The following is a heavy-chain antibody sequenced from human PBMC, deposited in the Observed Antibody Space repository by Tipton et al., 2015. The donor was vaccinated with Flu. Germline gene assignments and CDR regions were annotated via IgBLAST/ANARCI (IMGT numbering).Heavy chain of an antibody. CDR3: ARVTGASTAYGLDV. J-gene: IGHJ6*02. CDR1: GFTVSSNY. CDR2: TYSGDRT. V-gene: IGHV3-53*01. Sequence: SLRLSCAASGFTVSSNYMSWVRQAPGKGLEWVSVTYSGDRTYSADSVKGRFTISRGNSKNTIYLQMNSLRVEETAVYYCARVTGASTAYGLDVWGQGTTVTVSS. D-gene: IGHD3-10*01.